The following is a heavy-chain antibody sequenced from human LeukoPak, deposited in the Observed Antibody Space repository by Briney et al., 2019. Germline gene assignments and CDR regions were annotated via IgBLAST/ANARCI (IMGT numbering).Heavy chain of an antibody. Sequence: SETLSLTCAVYGGSFSGYYWSWIRQPPGKGLEWIGEINHSGSTNYNPSLKSRVTISVDTSKNQFSLKLSSVTAADTAVYYCARKYYYDSSGYVNWGQGTLVTVSS. D-gene: IGHD3-22*01. J-gene: IGHJ4*02. V-gene: IGHV4-34*01. CDR3: ARKYYYDSSGYVN. CDR2: INHSGST. CDR1: GGSFSGYY.